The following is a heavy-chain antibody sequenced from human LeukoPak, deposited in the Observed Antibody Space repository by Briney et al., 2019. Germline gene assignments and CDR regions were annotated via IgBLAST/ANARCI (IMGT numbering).Heavy chain of an antibody. CDR2: ISSGSNYI. J-gene: IGHJ4*02. V-gene: IGHV3-21*01. CDR1: GFTFSSYS. Sequence: PGGSLRLSCAASGFTFSSYSMYWVRQAPGKGLEWVSSISSGSNYIYYTDSVKGRFTISRDNAKNSLYLQMNSLRAEDTAIYYCARVGCSGGTCYDYWGQGTLVTVSS. CDR3: ARVGCSGGTCYDY. D-gene: IGHD2-15*01.